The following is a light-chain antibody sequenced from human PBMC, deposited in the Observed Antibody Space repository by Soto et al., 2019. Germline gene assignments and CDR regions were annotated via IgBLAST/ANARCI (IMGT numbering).Light chain of an antibody. V-gene: IGKV1-5*01. CDR3: QQYNNYSPT. CDR1: QSITNW. J-gene: IGKJ1*01. CDR2: DAS. Sequence: DIQMTQSPSTLSAHVGDRVTITCRASQSITNWVAWYQQKPGKAPKLLIYDASNLESGVPSRFSGGGSGTDFAPTVSSLQPDDFATYYCQQYNNYSPTFGQGTKVEV.